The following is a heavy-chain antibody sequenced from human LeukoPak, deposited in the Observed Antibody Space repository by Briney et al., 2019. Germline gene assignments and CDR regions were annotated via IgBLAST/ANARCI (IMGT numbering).Heavy chain of an antibody. V-gene: IGHV1-2*02. J-gene: IGHJ4*02. CDR1: GYTFTGYY. CDR2: INPNSGGT. Sequence: ASVKVSCKASGYTFTGYYMHWVRQAPGQGLEWMGWINPNSGGTNHAQKFQGRVTMTRDTSISTAYMELSSLRSDDTAVYYCARATCSSTSCYPGLVDYWGQGTLVTVSS. CDR3: ARATCSSTSCYPGLVDY. D-gene: IGHD2-2*01.